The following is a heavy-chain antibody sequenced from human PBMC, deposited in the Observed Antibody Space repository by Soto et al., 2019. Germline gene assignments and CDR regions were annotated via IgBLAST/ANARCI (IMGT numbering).Heavy chain of an antibody. V-gene: IGHV3-23*01. CDR1: GFTFSSYA. CDR3: AKFTAAAGTWVDY. CDR2: IIGSGGTT. D-gene: IGHD6-13*01. J-gene: IGHJ4*02. Sequence: EVQLLESGGGLVQPGGSLRLSCAASGFTFSSYAMTWVRQAPGKGLEWVSAIIGSGGTTYYAGSVKGRFTISRDNSKNTLYLQMNSLRAEDTSVYYCAKFTAAAGTWVDYWGQGTLVTVSS.